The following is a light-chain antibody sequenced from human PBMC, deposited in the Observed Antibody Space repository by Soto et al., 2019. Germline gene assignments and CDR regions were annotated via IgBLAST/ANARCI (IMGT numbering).Light chain of an antibody. CDR1: QSVSSY. V-gene: IGKV3-11*01. CDR2: DAS. Sequence: EVVLTQSPATLSLSPGERATLSCRASQSVSSYLAWYQQKPGQAPRLLIYDASNRATGIPARFSGSGSRTDFTLTISSLEPEDFAFYYCQQRSNWPTTFGQGTKLEIK. J-gene: IGKJ2*01. CDR3: QQRSNWPTT.